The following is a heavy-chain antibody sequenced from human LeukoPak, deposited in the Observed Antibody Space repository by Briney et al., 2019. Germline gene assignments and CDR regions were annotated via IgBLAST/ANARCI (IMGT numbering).Heavy chain of an antibody. V-gene: IGHV5-51*01. CDR1: GYSFTSYW. CDR2: IYPGDSDT. CDR3: ARHTMIPNAYYYYMDV. J-gene: IGHJ6*03. D-gene: IGHD3-22*01. Sequence: GESLKISCKGSGYSFTSYWIGCVRQMPGKGLEWMGIIYPGDSDTGYSPSFQGQVTISADKSISTAYLQWSSLKASDTAMYYCARHTMIPNAYYYYMDVWGKGTTVTVSS.